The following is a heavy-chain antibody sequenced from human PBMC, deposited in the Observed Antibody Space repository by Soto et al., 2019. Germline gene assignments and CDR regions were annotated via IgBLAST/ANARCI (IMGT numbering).Heavy chain of an antibody. J-gene: IGHJ6*02. CDR2: IFYSGST. CDR1: GGFISSSSYY. Sequence: QLQLQESGPGLVKPSETLSLTCTVSGGFISSSSYYWGWIRQPPGKGLEWIGSIFYSGSTYYNPSLKSRLTISVDTSKNQFSLKLSSVTAADTAVYYCARHLTYCSAGSCYSDFPYYGMDVWGQGTTVTVSS. CDR3: ARHLTYCSAGSCYSDFPYYGMDV. D-gene: IGHD2-15*01. V-gene: IGHV4-39*01.